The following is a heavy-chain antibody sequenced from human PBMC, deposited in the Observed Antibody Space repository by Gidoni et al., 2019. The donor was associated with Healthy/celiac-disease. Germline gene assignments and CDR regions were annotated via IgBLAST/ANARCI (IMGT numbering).Heavy chain of an antibody. V-gene: IGHV1-18*04. CDR1: GYTFTSSG. CDR2: MRAYNGNT. D-gene: IGHD3-22*01. Sequence: QVQLVQYGAEVKKPGASVTVSCKASGYTFTSSGISWVRQDPGQGLEWMGWMRAYNGNTNYAQKLQGRVNMTTDTSTSTAYMELRSLRSDDTAVYYCARVYYDSSGYYYAFDSWGQGTMVTVSS. CDR3: ARVYYDSSGYYYAFDS. J-gene: IGHJ3*02.